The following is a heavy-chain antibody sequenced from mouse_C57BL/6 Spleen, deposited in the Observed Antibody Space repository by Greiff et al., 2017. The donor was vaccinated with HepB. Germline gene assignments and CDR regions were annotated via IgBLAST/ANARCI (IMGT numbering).Heavy chain of an antibody. CDR2: IDPEDGET. V-gene: IGHV14-2*01. D-gene: IGHD2-14*01. J-gene: IGHJ4*01. CDR3: ASVRGGVYYYAMDY. Sequence: EVKLVESGAELVKPGASVKLSCTASGFNIKDYYMHWVKQRTEQGLEWIGRIDPEDGETKYAPKFQGKATITADTSSNTAYLQLSSLTSEDPAVYYWASVRGGVYYYAMDYWGQGTSVTVSS. CDR1: GFNIKDYY.